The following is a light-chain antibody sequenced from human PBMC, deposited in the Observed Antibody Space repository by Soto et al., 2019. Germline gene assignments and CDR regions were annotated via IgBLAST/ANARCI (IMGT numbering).Light chain of an antibody. Sequence: EIVMTQSPATLSVSPGERATLSCRASQSVSSNLAWYQQKPGQAPRLLIYRASTRCTGNPARFSGSGSGTQCTLTISSLQSEDFAIYFCQQYNNWPPDRTFGEGTKVEIK. CDR2: RAS. CDR3: QQYNNWPPDRT. CDR1: QSVSSN. V-gene: IGKV3-15*01. J-gene: IGKJ4*02.